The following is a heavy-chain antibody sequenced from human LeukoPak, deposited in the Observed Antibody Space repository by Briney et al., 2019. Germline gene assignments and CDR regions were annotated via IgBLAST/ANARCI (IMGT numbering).Heavy chain of an antibody. CDR1: GGTISSYA. D-gene: IGHD6-19*01. V-gene: IGHV1-69*04. CDR2: IIPIFGIA. Sequence: SVKISCKAPGGTISSYAISWVPQAPGQRLQWMGRIIPIFGIANYAQKFQGRVTITADKSTSTAYMELSSLRSKDTAVYYCARGVPPTGIAVAGKEAYYYYGMDVWGQGTTVTVSS. CDR3: ARGVPPTGIAVAGKEAYYYYGMDV. J-gene: IGHJ6*02.